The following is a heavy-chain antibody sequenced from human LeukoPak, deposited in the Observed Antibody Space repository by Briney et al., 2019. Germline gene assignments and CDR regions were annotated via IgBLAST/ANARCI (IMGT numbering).Heavy chain of an antibody. Sequence: GGSLRLSCAASGFTFSTYWMSWVRQAPGKGLELVANIKQDGSEKYYVDSVKGRFTISRDNAKNSLYLQVNSLRAEDTAVYYCARNQRRLDYWGQGTLATVSS. J-gene: IGHJ4*02. CDR1: GFTFSTYW. CDR3: ARNQRRLDY. D-gene: IGHD1-14*01. V-gene: IGHV3-7*01. CDR2: IKQDGSEK.